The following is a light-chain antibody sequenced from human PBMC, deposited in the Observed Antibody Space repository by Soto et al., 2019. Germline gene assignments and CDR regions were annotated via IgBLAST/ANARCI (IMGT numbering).Light chain of an antibody. CDR1: SSDIGAYNY. J-gene: IGLJ1*01. CDR3: SSYTSSSTTPYV. V-gene: IGLV2-14*01. CDR2: EVI. Sequence: QSALTQPASVSGSPGQSITISCTGTSSDIGAYNYVSWYRQHPGKAPKLMIYEVINRPSGVSNRFSGSKSGNTASLTISGLRAEDEADYYCSSYTSSSTTPYVFGTGTKVTVL.